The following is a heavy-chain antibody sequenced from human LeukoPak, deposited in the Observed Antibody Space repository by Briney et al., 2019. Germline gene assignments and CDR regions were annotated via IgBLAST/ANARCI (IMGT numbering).Heavy chain of an antibody. CDR1: GFTFSSYD. J-gene: IGHJ3*02. Sequence: GGSLRLSCAASGFTFSSYDMHWVRQGTGEGLEWVSSIGTVGDTYYAASVKGRFTISRENAKNSLYLQMSSLRAGDTAVYYCVRGAGGFDIWGQGTVVTVSS. D-gene: IGHD4-23*01. V-gene: IGHV3-13*01. CDR3: VRGAGGFDI. CDR2: IGTVGDT.